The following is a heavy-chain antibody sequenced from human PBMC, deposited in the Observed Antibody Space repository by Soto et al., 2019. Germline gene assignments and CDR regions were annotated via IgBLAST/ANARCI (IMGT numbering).Heavy chain of an antibody. J-gene: IGHJ4*02. CDR1: GFTFSSYS. CDR3: AGGGVTTISGNFDY. CDR2: ISSSSSTI. V-gene: IGHV3-48*02. D-gene: IGHD2-21*02. Sequence: EVQLVESGGGLVQPGGSLRLSCAASGFTFSSYSMNWVRQAPGKGLEWVSYISSSSSTIYYADSVKGRFTISRDNAKNSLYLQMNSLRDEDTAVYYCAGGGVTTISGNFDYWGQGTLVTVSS.